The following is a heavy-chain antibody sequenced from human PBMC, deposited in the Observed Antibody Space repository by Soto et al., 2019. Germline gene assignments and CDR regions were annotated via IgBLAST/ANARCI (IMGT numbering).Heavy chain of an antibody. J-gene: IGHJ6*02. CDR1: GYNFTTYA. Sequence: ASVKVSCKASGYNFTTYAMLWVRQAPGQRPEWMGWINTGNGNTKYSPKFQGRVTITRDTSASTAYMELSSLKSEDTAVYYCARREKLYYYYYGMDVWGQGTLVTVYS. V-gene: IGHV1-3*04. CDR3: ARREKLYYYYYGMDV. D-gene: IGHD3-10*01. CDR2: INTGNGNT.